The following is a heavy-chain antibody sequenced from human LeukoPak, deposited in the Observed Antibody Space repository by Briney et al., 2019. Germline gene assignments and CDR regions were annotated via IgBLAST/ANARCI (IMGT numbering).Heavy chain of an antibody. J-gene: IGHJ4*02. CDR2: IYTSGRT. Sequence: PGGSLRLSCAASGFSVSSYYFSWVRQAPGKGLEWVSVIYTSGRTYYADSVRGRFTISRDKTLYLQMNSLRVEDTAVYYCAKGMVRGDLDVWGQGTLVTVSS. CDR1: GFSVSSYY. CDR3: AKGMVRGDLDV. V-gene: IGHV3-66*01. D-gene: IGHD3-10*01.